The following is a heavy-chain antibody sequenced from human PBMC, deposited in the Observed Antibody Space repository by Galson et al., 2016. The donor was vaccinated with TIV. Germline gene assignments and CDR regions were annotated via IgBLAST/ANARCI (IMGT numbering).Heavy chain of an antibody. CDR2: ISAGGGST. Sequence: SLRLSCAASGFSFSSYAMTWVRQPPGKGLEWVSAISAGGGSTYYADSVQGRFTISRDNSKNTQYLQMNSLRAEDTAIYYCAKVPSSGFSYYYGLDVWGQGTTVTVSS. V-gene: IGHV3-23*01. CDR3: AKVPSSGFSYYYGLDV. J-gene: IGHJ6*02. CDR1: GFSFSSYA. D-gene: IGHD3-22*01.